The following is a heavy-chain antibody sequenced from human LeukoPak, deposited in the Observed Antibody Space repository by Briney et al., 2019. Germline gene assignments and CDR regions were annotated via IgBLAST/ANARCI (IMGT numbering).Heavy chain of an antibody. D-gene: IGHD5-24*01. J-gene: IGHJ4*02. V-gene: IGHV4-34*01. CDR1: GFTFSSYE. CDR2: IYNADNT. CDR3: ARGTDAYKVGNK. Sequence: LRLSCAASGFTFSSYEMNWIRQPPGKGPEWVGTIYNADNTYYNPSLTSRVTVSMDTSKNQFSLKVTSVTAADTAVYFCARGTDAYKVGNKWGQGLLVTVSS.